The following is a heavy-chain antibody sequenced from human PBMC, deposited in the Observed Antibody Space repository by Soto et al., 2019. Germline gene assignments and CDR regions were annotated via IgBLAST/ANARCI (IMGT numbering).Heavy chain of an antibody. CDR3: ASDSAYGDYGGGDY. CDR2: IIPILGIA. CDR1: GGTFSSYT. J-gene: IGHJ4*02. D-gene: IGHD4-17*01. V-gene: IGHV1-69*02. Sequence: QVQLVQSGAEVKKPGSSVKVSCKASGGTFSSYTISWVRQAPGQGLEWMGRIIPILGIANYAQKFQGRVTITADKPTSTAYMELGSLRSEDTALYYWASDSAYGDYGGGDYWGQGTLVTVSS.